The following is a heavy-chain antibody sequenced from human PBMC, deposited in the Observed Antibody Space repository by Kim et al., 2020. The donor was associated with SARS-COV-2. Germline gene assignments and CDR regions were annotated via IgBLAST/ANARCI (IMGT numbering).Heavy chain of an antibody. CDR3: ARALGGITMIVEGPENWFDP. CDR1: GYTFTSYG. Sequence: ASVKVSCKASGYTFTSYGISWVRPAPGQGLEWMGWISAYNGNTNYAQKLQGRVTMTTDTSTSTAYMELRSLRSDDTAVYYCARALGGITMIVEGPENWFDPWGQGTLVTVSS. D-gene: IGHD3-22*01. CDR2: ISAYNGNT. J-gene: IGHJ5*02. V-gene: IGHV1-18*04.